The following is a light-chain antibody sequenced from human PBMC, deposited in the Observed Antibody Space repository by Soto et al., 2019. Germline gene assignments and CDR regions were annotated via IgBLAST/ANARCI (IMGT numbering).Light chain of an antibody. Sequence: EIEMTQSPSTLSASVGERATLTCRASQSISSWLAWYQQKPGKAPKLLIYQASTLESGVPSRFSGSGSGTECTLSISSLQPDDFATDYCQQYHSDSWTGGQGTKVDIK. CDR1: QSISSW. CDR3: QQYHSDSWT. J-gene: IGKJ1*01. CDR2: QAS. V-gene: IGKV1-5*03.